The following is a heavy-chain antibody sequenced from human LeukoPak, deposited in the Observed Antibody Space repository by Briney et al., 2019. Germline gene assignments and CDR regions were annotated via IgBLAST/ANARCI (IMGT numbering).Heavy chain of an antibody. CDR3: AGDGSDYADYYYYYYMDV. V-gene: IGHV4-4*07. CDR2: IHSSGST. Sequence: PSETLSLTCTVSGGSISSYYWSWIRQPAGKGLEWIGRIHSSGSTNYNPSLKSRVTMSVDTSKNQFSLKLSSVTAADTAVYYCAGDGSDYADYYYYYYMDVWGKGTTVTVSS. CDR1: GGSISSYY. D-gene: IGHD5-12*01. J-gene: IGHJ6*03.